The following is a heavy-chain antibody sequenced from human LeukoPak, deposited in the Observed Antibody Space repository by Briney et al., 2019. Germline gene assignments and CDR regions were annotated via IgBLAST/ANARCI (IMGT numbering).Heavy chain of an antibody. Sequence: SETLSLTCTVSGGSISSYYWSWIRQPAGKGLEWIGRIYTSGSTNYNPSLKSRVPMSVDTSKNQFSLKLSSVTAADTAVYYCATRGYCSGGSCYSGYYYYMDVWGKGTTVTVSS. V-gene: IGHV4-4*07. CDR1: GGSISSYY. J-gene: IGHJ6*03. D-gene: IGHD2-15*01. CDR3: ATRGYCSGGSCYSGYYYYMDV. CDR2: IYTSGST.